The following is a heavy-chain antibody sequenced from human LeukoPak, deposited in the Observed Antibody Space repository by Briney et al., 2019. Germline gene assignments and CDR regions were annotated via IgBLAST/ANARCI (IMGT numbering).Heavy chain of an antibody. CDR3: AIDGAGRYGGYFDY. D-gene: IGHD4-17*01. Sequence: GGSLRLSCAASGFTFSSYGMHWVRQAPGKGLEWVAVIWYDGSNKYYADSVKGRFTISRDNSKNTLYLQMNSLRAEDTAVYYCAIDGAGRYGGYFDYWGQGTLVTVSS. V-gene: IGHV3-33*01. J-gene: IGHJ4*02. CDR2: IWYDGSNK. CDR1: GFTFSSYG.